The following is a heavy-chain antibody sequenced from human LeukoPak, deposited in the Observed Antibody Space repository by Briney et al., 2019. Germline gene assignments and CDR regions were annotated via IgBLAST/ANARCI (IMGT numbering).Heavy chain of an antibody. Sequence: GGSLRLSCAASGFTFSSYGMHWVRQAPGKRLEWVAFIRYDGSNKYYADSVKGRFTISRDNSKNTLYLQMNSLRAEDTAVYYCAKDHVWFGELGSYYYGMDVWGQGTTVTVSS. J-gene: IGHJ6*02. CDR3: AKDHVWFGELGSYYYGMDV. D-gene: IGHD3-10*01. V-gene: IGHV3-30*02. CDR1: GFTFSSYG. CDR2: IRYDGSNK.